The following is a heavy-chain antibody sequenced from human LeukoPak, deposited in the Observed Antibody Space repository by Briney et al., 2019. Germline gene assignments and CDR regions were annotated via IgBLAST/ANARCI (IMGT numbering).Heavy chain of an antibody. V-gene: IGHV3-23*01. CDR3: ARDREGDYFGY. CDR2: ISGSGGST. D-gene: IGHD1-26*01. CDR1: GFTFSSYA. Sequence: PGGSLRLSCAASGFTFSSYAMSWVCQAPGKGLEWVSAISGSGGSTYYADSVKGRFTISRDNAKNSLYLQMNSLRAEDTAVYYCARDREGDYFGYWGQGILVTVSS. J-gene: IGHJ4*02.